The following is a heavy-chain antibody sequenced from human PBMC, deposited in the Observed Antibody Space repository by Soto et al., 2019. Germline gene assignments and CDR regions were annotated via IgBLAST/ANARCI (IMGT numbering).Heavy chain of an antibody. D-gene: IGHD2-15*01. J-gene: IGHJ4*02. Sequence: QVQLQESGPGLVKPSQTLSLTCTVSGGSISSGGYYWSWIRQHPGKGLEWIGYIYYSGSTYYNPSLKRRVTIAVDTSKNQFSLKLSSVTAADTAVYYCAREEDCSGGSCYSWGIFDYWGQGTLVTVSS. CDR2: IYYSGST. CDR1: GGSISSGGYY. CDR3: AREEDCSGGSCYSWGIFDY. V-gene: IGHV4-31*03.